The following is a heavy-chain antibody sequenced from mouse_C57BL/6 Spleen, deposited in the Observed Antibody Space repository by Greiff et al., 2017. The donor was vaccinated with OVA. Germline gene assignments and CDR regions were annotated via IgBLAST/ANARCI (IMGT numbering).Heavy chain of an antibody. Sequence: VQLQQPGTELVKPGASVELSCKASGYTFTSYWMHWVKQRPGQGLEWIGNINPSNGGTNYNEKFKSKATLTVDKSSSTAYMQLSSLTSEDSAVYYCARDGTTVVAPGWFAYWGQGTLVTVSA. CDR2: INPSNGGT. J-gene: IGHJ3*01. D-gene: IGHD1-1*01. V-gene: IGHV1-53*01. CDR1: GYTFTSYW. CDR3: ARDGTTVVAPGWFAY.